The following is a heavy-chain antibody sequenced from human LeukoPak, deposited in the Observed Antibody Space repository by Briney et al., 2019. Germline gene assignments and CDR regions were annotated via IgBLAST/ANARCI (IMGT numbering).Heavy chain of an antibody. CDR2: IYTSGST. J-gene: IGHJ4*02. V-gene: IGHV4-4*07. CDR1: GGSISSYY. Sequence: SETLSLTCTVSGGSISSYYWSWIRQPAGKGLEWIGRIYTSGSTNYNPSLKSRVTISVDTTKNQFSLKLSSVPAADTAVYYCARDIPKNGYSYAAGDYWGQGTLVTVSS. D-gene: IGHD5-18*01. CDR3: ARDIPKNGYSYAAGDY.